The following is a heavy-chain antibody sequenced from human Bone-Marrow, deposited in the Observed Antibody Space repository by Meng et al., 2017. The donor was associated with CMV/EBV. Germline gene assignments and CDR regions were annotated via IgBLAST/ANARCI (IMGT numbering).Heavy chain of an antibody. CDR3: ARGSGFDP. CDR2: VYYSGAT. D-gene: IGHD3-3*01. Sequence: SETLSLTCTVSGGSISAHYGSWIRQSPGKGLEWIGYVYYSGATNYNPSLKSRVTISVDASQKQFSLKLSSMTAADTAVYYCARGSGFDPWGQGTLVTVSS. V-gene: IGHV4-59*11. J-gene: IGHJ5*02. CDR1: GGSISAHY.